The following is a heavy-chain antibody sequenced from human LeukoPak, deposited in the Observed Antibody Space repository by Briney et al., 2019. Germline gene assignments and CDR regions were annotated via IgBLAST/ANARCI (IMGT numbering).Heavy chain of an antibody. CDR1: GYTFTNYG. J-gene: IGHJ3*01. V-gene: IGHV1-18*01. CDR2: FSTYNGDT. Sequence: ASVKVSCKASGYTFTNYGINWVRQAPGQRPEWMGWFSTYNGDTKYAQKLKGRVTLTADTLTSTAYMELRALISDDTATYYCAIGQGVITWGGADVYDVWGQGTTVIVSS. D-gene: IGHD3-16*01. CDR3: AIGQGVITWGGADVYDV.